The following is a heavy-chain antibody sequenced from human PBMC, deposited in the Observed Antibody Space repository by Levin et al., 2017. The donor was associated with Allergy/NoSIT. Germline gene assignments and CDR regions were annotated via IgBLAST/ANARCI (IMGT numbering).Heavy chain of an antibody. V-gene: IGHV1-24*01. J-gene: IGHJ6*02. CDR2: FDPEDGET. CDR1: GYTLTELS. CDR3: ATVKMATIRGYYYYYYGMDV. Sequence: GESLKISCKVSGYTLTELSMHWVRQAPGKGLEWMGGFDPEDGETIYAQKFQGRVTMTEDTSTDTAYMELSSLRSEDTAVYYCATVKMATIRGYYYYYYGMDVWGQGTTVTVSS. D-gene: IGHD5-24*01.